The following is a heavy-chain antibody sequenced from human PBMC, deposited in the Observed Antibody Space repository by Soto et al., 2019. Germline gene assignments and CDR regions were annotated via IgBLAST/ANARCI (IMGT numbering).Heavy chain of an antibody. Sequence: QVQLVQSGAEVKKPGSSVKVSCKASGGTFSSYAISWVRQAPGQGLEWLGGIIPIFVTANYAQKSQGGVTTTAGDSTSTAYMELSSLRSEDTAVYYCARHPGGRGYYYGMDVWGQGTTVTVSS. D-gene: IGHD2-15*01. CDR2: IIPIFVTA. V-gene: IGHV1-69*12. J-gene: IGHJ6*02. CDR1: GGTFSSYA. CDR3: ARHPGGRGYYYGMDV.